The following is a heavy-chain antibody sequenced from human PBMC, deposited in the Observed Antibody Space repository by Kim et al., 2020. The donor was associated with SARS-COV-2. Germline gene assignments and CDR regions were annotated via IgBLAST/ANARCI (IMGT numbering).Heavy chain of an antibody. CDR2: INSRGDTL. V-gene: IGHV3-11*01. CDR1: GFTFSDYY. J-gene: IGHJ6*03. Sequence: GGSLRLSCAASGFTFSDYYMSWIRQAPGKGLEWVSYINSRGDTLYYADFVKGRFTISRDNAKNSLYLQMNSLAVEDTAMYYCARGSYYYYYMDVWGKATTVIVSS. CDR3: ARGSYYYYYMDV.